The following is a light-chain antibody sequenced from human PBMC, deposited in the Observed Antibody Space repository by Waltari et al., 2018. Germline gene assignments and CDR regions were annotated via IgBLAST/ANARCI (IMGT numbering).Light chain of an antibody. Sequence: EIVMTQSPDSLAVSLGERAAINCKSSRSVLYNSNNKNYLAWYQQKPRQHPNLLINWASTRESGVPDRFSGSGSGTDFTLTISSLQAEDVAVYYCQQYYSSPISFGQGTRLEIK. CDR2: WAS. V-gene: IGKV4-1*01. CDR3: QQYYSSPIS. CDR1: RSVLYNSNNKNY. J-gene: IGKJ5*01.